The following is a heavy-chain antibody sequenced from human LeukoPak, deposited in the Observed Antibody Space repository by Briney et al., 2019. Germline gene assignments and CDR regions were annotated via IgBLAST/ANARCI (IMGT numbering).Heavy chain of an antibody. Sequence: PSETLSLTCTVSGGSISSYYWSWIRQPPEKGLEWIGYIYYSGSTKYNPSLKSRVTISVDASKTQFSLKLNSVTAADTAVYYCARGSRELYYFDYWGQGTLVTVSS. D-gene: IGHD1-7*01. CDR3: ARGSRELYYFDY. CDR1: GGSISSYY. CDR2: IYYSGST. J-gene: IGHJ4*02. V-gene: IGHV4-59*01.